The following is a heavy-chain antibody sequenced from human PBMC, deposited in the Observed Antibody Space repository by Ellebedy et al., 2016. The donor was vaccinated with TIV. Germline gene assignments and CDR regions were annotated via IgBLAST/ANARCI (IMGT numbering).Heavy chain of an antibody. CDR2: IRNKARGYTT. Sequence: GESLKISCAATGFIFSAHHVDWVRQAPGKGLEWVGRIRNKARGYTTEYATSVKSRFSISTDESMNSLFLQMNSLKAEDTAVYYCTKSPDGVAPSDLWGQGTLVTVSS. J-gene: IGHJ4*02. CDR3: TKSPDGVAPSDL. V-gene: IGHV3-72*01. D-gene: IGHD3-10*01. CDR1: GFIFSAHH.